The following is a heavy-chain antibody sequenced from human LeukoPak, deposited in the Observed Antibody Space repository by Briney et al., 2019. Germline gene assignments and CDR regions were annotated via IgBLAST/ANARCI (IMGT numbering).Heavy chain of an antibody. Sequence: PGGSLRLSCAASGFTFSSYSMNWVRQAPGKGLEWVSYINSVSSTIYYADSVKGRFTISRDNAKNSLYLQMNSLRAEDTAVYYCARDPESIAARGTFDYWGQGTLVTVSS. CDR2: INSVSSTI. D-gene: IGHD6-6*01. J-gene: IGHJ4*02. V-gene: IGHV3-48*04. CDR3: ARDPESIAARGTFDY. CDR1: GFTFSSYS.